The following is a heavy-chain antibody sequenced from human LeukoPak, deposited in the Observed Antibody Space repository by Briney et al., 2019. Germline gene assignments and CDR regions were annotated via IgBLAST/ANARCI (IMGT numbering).Heavy chain of an antibody. D-gene: IGHD3-3*01. Sequence: GGSPRLSCAASGFTFSDYYMSWIRQAPGKGLEWVSYISSSGSTIYYADSVKGRFTISRDNAKNSLYLQMNSLRAEDTAVYYCARAGTPVTLTYYDFWSGSPSQFDYWGQGTLVTVSS. V-gene: IGHV3-11*01. CDR2: ISSSGSTI. CDR3: ARAGTPVTLTYYDFWSGSPSQFDY. CDR1: GFTFSDYY. J-gene: IGHJ4*02.